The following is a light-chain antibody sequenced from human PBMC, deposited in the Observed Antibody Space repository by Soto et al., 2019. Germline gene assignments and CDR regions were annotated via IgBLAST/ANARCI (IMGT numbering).Light chain of an antibody. Sequence: QAVVTQPASVSGSPGQSITISCTGTSSDVGGYNYVSWYQQHPGKAPKLMIYDVSNRPSGVSNRFSGSKSGNTASLTISGLQAEDEADYYCSSYTSSSTLGVLFGGGTQLTVL. V-gene: IGLV2-14*01. CDR2: DVS. CDR3: SSYTSSSTLGVL. J-gene: IGLJ2*01. CDR1: SSDVGGYNY.